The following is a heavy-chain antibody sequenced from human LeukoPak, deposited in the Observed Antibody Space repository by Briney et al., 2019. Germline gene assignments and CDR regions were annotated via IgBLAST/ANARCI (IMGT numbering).Heavy chain of an antibody. J-gene: IGHJ6*02. CDR1: GFTFSSYG. V-gene: IGHV3-30*03. Sequence: PGGSLRLSCAASGFTFSSYGMHWVRQAPGKGLEWVAVISYDGSNKYYADSVKGRFTISRDNSKNTLYLQMNSLRAEDTAVYYCAREANLDSSSWYGYYYYYGMDVWGQGTTVTVSS. D-gene: IGHD6-13*01. CDR3: AREANLDSSSWYGYYYYYGMDV. CDR2: ISYDGSNK.